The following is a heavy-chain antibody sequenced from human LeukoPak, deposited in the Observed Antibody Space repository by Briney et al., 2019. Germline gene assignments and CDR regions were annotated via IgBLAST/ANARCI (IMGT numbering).Heavy chain of an antibody. J-gene: IGHJ4*02. V-gene: IGHV4-4*02. D-gene: IGHD1-1*01. CDR2: IYQSGST. CDR3: AGTTSPVDH. Sequence: SGTLSLTCAVSGGSISSSKWWSWVRQPPGKGLEWIGEIYQSGSTNYNPSLKSRVTISVDKSKNQFSLSLTSVTAADTAVYYCAGTTSPVDHWGQGTLVTVSS. CDR1: GGSISSSKW.